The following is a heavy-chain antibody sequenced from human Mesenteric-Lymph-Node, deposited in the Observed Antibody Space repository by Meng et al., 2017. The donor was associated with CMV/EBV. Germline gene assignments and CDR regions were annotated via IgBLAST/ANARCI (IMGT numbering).Heavy chain of an antibody. CDR3: ASAASLEWLVYDY. CDR2: INHSGST. Sequence: SETLSLTCAVYGGSFSGYYWSWIRQPPGKGLEWIGEINHSGSTNYNPSLKSRVTISVDTSKNQFSLKLSSVTAADTAVYYCASAASLEWLVYDYWGQGTLVTVSS. J-gene: IGHJ4*02. V-gene: IGHV4-34*01. D-gene: IGHD6-19*01. CDR1: GGSFSGYY.